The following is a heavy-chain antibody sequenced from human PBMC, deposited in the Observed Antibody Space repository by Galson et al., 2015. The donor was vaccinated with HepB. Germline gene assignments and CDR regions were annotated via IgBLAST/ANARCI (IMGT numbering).Heavy chain of an antibody. V-gene: IGHV3-21*01. CDR1: GLTFSSYS. CDR3: ARDVTGTLHFDY. Sequence: SLRLSCAASGLTFSSYSMNWVRQAPGKGLEWVSSIRSRSSYIYYADSVKGRFTISRDNAKNSLYLQMNSLRAEDTAVYYCARDVTGTLHFDYWGQGTLVTVSS. CDR2: IRSRSSYI. J-gene: IGHJ4*02. D-gene: IGHD1-7*01.